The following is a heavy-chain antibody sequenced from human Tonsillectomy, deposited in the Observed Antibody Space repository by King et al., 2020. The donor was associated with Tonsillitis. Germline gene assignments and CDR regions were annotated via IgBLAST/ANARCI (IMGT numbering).Heavy chain of an antibody. Sequence: VQLQESGPGLVKPSETLSLTCTVSGGSISSYYWSWIRQPPGKGLEWMGYIYYSGSTNYNPSLKSRVTISVDTSKNQFSLKLSSVTAADTAVYYCARGGFYGDFFAYWGQGTLVTVSS. J-gene: IGHJ4*02. CDR3: ARGGFYGDFFAY. CDR1: GGSISSYY. V-gene: IGHV4-59*01. CDR2: IYYSGST. D-gene: IGHD4-17*01.